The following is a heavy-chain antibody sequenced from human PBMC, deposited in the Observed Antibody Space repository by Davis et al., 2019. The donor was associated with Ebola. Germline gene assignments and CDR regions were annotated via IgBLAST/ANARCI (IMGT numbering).Heavy chain of an antibody. Sequence: ASVKVSCKASGYTFTSYDINWVRQATGQGLEWMGWMNPNSGNTGYAQKFQGRVTMTRNTSISTAYMELSSLRTEDTAVYYCARELRGDFWSLDYYYYGMDVWGQGTTVTVSS. D-gene: IGHD3-3*01. CDR3: ARELRGDFWSLDYYYYGMDV. V-gene: IGHV1-8*01. CDR2: MNPNSGNT. CDR1: GYTFTSYD. J-gene: IGHJ6*02.